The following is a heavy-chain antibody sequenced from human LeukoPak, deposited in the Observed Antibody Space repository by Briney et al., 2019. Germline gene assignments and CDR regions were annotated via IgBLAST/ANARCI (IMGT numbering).Heavy chain of an antibody. V-gene: IGHV1-8*01. CDR3: ARGGYSYGHDDFDY. J-gene: IGHJ4*02. CDR2: MNPNSGNT. D-gene: IGHD5-18*01. Sequence: ASVKVSCKASGYAFISYDINWVRQATGQGLEWMGWMNPNSGNTGYTQKFQGRVTITRNTSISTAYMELSSLRSEDTAVYYCARGGYSYGHDDFDYWGQGTLVTVSS. CDR1: GYAFISYD.